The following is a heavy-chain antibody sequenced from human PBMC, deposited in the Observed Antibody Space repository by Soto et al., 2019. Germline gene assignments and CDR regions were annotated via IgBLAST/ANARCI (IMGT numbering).Heavy chain of an antibody. D-gene: IGHD3-16*01. J-gene: IGHJ3*02. CDR3: AKGLGWRVLGDAFDI. CDR1: GITFSSYG. V-gene: IGHV3-30*18. CDR2: ISYDGTNK. Sequence: QVQLVESGGGVVQPGRSLRLSCAASGITFSSYGMHWVRQAPGKGLEWVAVISYDGTNKYYGDSVKGRFSISRDNSKNTLYRQMNSLRAEDTAAYYCAKGLGWRVLGDAFDIWGQGTMVTVSS.